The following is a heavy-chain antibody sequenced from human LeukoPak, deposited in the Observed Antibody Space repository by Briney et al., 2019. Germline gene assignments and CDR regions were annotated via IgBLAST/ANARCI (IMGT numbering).Heavy chain of an antibody. J-gene: IGHJ4*02. D-gene: IGHD6-13*01. V-gene: IGHV4-59*01. Sequence: PSETLSLTCAVSGYSISSYYWSWIRQPPGKGLEWIGYIYYSGSTNYNPSLKSRVTISVDTSKNQFSLKLSSVTAADTAVYYCASGAAAVLTDHYFDYWGQGTLVTVSS. CDR2: IYYSGST. CDR3: ASGAAAVLTDHYFDY. CDR1: GYSISSYY.